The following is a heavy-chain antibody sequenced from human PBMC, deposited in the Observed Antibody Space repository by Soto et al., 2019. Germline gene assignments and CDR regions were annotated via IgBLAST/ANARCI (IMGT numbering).Heavy chain of an antibody. J-gene: IGHJ3*01. V-gene: IGHV3-11*01. D-gene: IGHD4-4*01. Sequence: GGSLRLSCAASGFTFSDYYMSWIRQAPGKGLEWVSYISFNGGTIYYADSVKGRVTISRDNVKNSLYLEMNSLRAEDTAVYYCARESAMTTVTTAVALDVWGRGTVVTVSS. CDR1: GFTFSDYY. CDR3: ARESAMTTVTTAVALDV. CDR2: ISFNGGTI.